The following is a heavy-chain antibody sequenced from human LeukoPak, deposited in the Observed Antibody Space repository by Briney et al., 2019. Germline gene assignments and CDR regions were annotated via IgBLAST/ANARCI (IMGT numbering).Heavy chain of an antibody. J-gene: IGHJ4*02. D-gene: IGHD3-10*01. CDR1: GYTFTGYY. V-gene: IGHV1-2*02. CDR2: VNPNSGGT. CDR3: ARDLLVQGDR. Sequence: APVKVSCKASGYTFTGYYMHWVRQAPGQGLEWMGWVNPNSGGTNYAQKFQGRVTMTRDTSISTAYMELSRLRSDDTAVYDCARDLLVQGDRWGQGTLVTVSS.